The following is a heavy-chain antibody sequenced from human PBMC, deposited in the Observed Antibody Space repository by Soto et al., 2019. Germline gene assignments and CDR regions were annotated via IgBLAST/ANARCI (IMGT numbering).Heavy chain of an antibody. CDR3: AKILTFVDFVKNFDY. CDR2: ISSSGGST. Sequence: EVQLLESGGGLVQPGGSLRLSCAASRFTFSSYGMSWVRQTPGKGLEWVSAISSSGGSTYYADSVKGRFTISRDNSKNTPYLQMDSPRAEDTAINYRAKILTFVDFVKNFDYWGRGTLVTVSS. V-gene: IGHV3-23*01. J-gene: IGHJ4*02. CDR1: RFTFSSYG. D-gene: IGHD3-9*01.